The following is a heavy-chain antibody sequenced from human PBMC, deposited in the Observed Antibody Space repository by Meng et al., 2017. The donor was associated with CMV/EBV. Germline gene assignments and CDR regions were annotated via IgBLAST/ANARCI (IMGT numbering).Heavy chain of an antibody. J-gene: IGHJ4*02. Sequence: QVHRTQWVAGLLKPSETLSLTCAVYGGCFSGYYWSWIRQPPGKGLEWIGEINHSGSTNYNPSLKSRVTISVDTSKNQFSLKLSSVTAADTAVYYCARGSIAARLGLGDWGQGTLVTVSS. CDR2: INHSGST. CDR1: GGCFSGYY. CDR3: ARGSIAARLGLGD. V-gene: IGHV4-34*01. D-gene: IGHD6-6*01.